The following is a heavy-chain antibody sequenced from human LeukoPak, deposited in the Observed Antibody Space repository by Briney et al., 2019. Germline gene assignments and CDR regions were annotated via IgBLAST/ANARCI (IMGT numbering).Heavy chain of an antibody. V-gene: IGHV1-69*13. Sequence: ASVKVSCKASGGTFSSYAISWVRQAPGQGLEWMGGIIPIFGTANYAQKFQGRVTITADESTSTAYMELSSLRSEDTAVYYCARGGYSYGRMTIDYWGQGTLVTVSS. D-gene: IGHD5-18*01. CDR3: ARGGYSYGRMTIDY. CDR1: GGTFSSYA. CDR2: IIPIFGTA. J-gene: IGHJ4*02.